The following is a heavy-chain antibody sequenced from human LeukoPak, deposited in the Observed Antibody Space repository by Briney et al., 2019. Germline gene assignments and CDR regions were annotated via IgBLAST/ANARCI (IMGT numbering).Heavy chain of an antibody. D-gene: IGHD3-22*01. J-gene: IGHJ3*01. V-gene: IGHV3-48*01. CDR3: ARGVNYDSADAFDF. CDR2: ISSASTTI. Sequence: GGSLRLSCAASGFTFSYYSMNWVRQAPGKGLEWVSYISSASTTIYYADSVRGRFTISRDIAKNSLYVQMNSLRAEDTAVYYCARGVNYDSADAFDFWGQGTVVTVSS. CDR1: GFTFSYYS.